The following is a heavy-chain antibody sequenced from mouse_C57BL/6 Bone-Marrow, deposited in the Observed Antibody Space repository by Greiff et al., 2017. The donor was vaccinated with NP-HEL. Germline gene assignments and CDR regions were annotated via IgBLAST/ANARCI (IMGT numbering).Heavy chain of an antibody. D-gene: IGHD2-5*01. CDR2: ISYSGST. V-gene: IGHV3-8*01. CDR3: ARYSNSAHYYAMDY. CDR1: GYSITSDY. Sequence: EVKLVESGPGLAKPSQPLSLTCSATGYSITSDYWNWIRKFPGNKLEYMGYISYSGSTYYNPSLKSRISITRDTSKNQYYLQLNSVTTEDTATYYCARYSNSAHYYAMDYWGQGTSVTVSS. J-gene: IGHJ4*01.